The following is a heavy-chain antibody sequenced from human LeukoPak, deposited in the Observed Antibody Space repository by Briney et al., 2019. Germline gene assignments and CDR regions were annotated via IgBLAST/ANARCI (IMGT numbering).Heavy chain of an antibody. CDR2: ISAYNGNT. V-gene: IGHV1-18*01. D-gene: IGHD3-3*01. CDR1: GYTLTELS. CDR3: ARVFITIFGPNWFDP. Sequence: ASVKVSCKVSGYTLTELSMHWVRQAPGQGLEWMGWISAYNGNTNYAQKLQGRVTMTTDTSTSTAYMELRSLRSDDTAVYYCARVFITIFGPNWFDPWGQGTLVTVSS. J-gene: IGHJ5*02.